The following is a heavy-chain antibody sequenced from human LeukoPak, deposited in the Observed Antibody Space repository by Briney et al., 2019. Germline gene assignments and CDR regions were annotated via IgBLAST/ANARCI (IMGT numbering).Heavy chain of an antibody. CDR1: GYTFTDYG. CDR3: ARDLYYYDSGGYPYTFDI. D-gene: IGHD3-22*01. V-gene: IGHV1-18*01. J-gene: IGHJ3*02. Sequence: ASVKVSWKASGYTFTDYGITWVRQAPGQGLEWVGWISAYNGNTNYAQKLQGRVTMTTHTSTSTAYMELRSLRSDDAAVYYCARDLYYYDSGGYPYTFDIWGQGTTVTVSS. CDR2: ISAYNGNT.